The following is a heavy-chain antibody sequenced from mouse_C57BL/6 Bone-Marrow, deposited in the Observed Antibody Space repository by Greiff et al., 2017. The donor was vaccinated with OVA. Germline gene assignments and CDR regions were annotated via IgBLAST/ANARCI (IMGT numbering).Heavy chain of an antibody. CDR2: IWSDGST. J-gene: IGHJ4*01. V-gene: IGHV2-6-1*01. CDR3: ARHRIYYDYYAMDY. Sequence: QVQLQQSGPGLVAPSQSLSITCTVSGFSLTSYGVHWVRKPPGKGLEWLVVIWSDGSTTYNSALKSRLSISKDNSKSQVFLKMNSLQTDDTAMYYCARHRIYYDYYAMDYWGQGTSVTVSS. CDR1: GFSLTSYG. D-gene: IGHD2-1*01.